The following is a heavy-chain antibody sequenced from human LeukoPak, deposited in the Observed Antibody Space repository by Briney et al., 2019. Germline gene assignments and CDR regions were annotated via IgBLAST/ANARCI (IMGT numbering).Heavy chain of an antibody. CDR3: ARSDWFAP. J-gene: IGHJ5*02. Sequence: PGGSLRLSCAASGFTFSSYWMHWVRQAPGKGLVWVSRIKSDGCSTSYADSVKGRFTISRDNAKNTLYLQMNSLRAEDTAVYYCARSDWFAPWGQGTLVTVSS. CDR1: GFTFSSYW. CDR2: IKSDGCST. V-gene: IGHV3-74*01.